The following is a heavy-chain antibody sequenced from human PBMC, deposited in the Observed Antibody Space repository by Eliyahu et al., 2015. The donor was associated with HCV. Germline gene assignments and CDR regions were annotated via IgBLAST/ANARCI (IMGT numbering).Heavy chain of an antibody. J-gene: IGHJ6*02. CDR1: GFSVNTTY. CDR3: ARGFVRGGMDV. D-gene: IGHD1-26*01. Sequence: EVKVVESGGGLVQPGGSLRLSCAASGFSVNTTYMTWVRQAPGKGLDWVSVMYTGGSLYYADSVKGRFVISRDNPKNTLYLQMNSLRVDDTAVYYCARGFVRGGMDVYGQGTTVTVSS. CDR2: MYTGGSL. V-gene: IGHV3-66*02.